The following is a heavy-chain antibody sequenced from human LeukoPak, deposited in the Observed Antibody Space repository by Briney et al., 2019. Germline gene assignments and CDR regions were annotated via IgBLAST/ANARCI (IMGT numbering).Heavy chain of an antibody. D-gene: IGHD3-10*01. CDR3: ARDRPSSGGFGELLYGVDP. Sequence: SETLSLTCTVSGGSISSSSYYWGWIRQPPGKGLEWIGSIYYSGSTYYNPSLKSRVTISVDTSKNQFSLKLSSVTAADTAVYYCARDRPSSGGFGELLYGVDPWGQGTLVTVSS. J-gene: IGHJ5*02. CDR2: IYYSGST. V-gene: IGHV4-39*07. CDR1: GGSISSSSYY.